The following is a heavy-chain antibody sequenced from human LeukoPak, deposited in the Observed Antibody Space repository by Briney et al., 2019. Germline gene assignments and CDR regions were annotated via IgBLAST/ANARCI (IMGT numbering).Heavy chain of an antibody. V-gene: IGHV3-23*01. CDR2: ISDNGYNT. J-gene: IGHJ4*02. CDR1: GFTFSSYD. Sequence: PGGSLRLSCAASGFTFSSYDMNWVRQAPGKGLEWVAAISDNGYNTYYPDSVKGRFTISRDNAKNTLYLQMNSLRAEDTAIYYCAKKQTVVSPGNYFDYWGQGTLVTVSS. D-gene: IGHD4-23*01. CDR3: AKKQTVVSPGNYFDY.